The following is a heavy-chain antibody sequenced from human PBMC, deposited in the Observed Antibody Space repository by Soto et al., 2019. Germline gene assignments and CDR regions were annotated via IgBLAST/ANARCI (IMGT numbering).Heavy chain of an antibody. V-gene: IGHV1-18*01. CDR2: ISAYNGNT. J-gene: IGHJ4*02. D-gene: IGHD2-15*01. CDR1: GYTFTSYG. Sequence: GASVKVSCKASGYTFTSYGISWVRQAPGQGLEWMGWISAYNGNTNYAQKLQGRVTMTTDTSTSTAYMELRSLRSDDTAVYYCARDSEDIVVVVAATLDYWGQGTLVTVSS. CDR3: ARDSEDIVVVVAATLDY.